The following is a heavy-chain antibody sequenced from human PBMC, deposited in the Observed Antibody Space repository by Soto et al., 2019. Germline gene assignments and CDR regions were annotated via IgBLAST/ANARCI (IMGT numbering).Heavy chain of an antibody. CDR1: GFTFSSYA. Sequence: EVQLLESGGGLVQPGGSLRLSCAASGFTFSSYAMSWVRQAPGKGLEWVSAISGSGGSTYYADSVKGRFTISRDSSKNTLYLQMNSLRAEDTAVYYCAREGGSLLWFGELSHFDYWGQGTLVTVSS. CDR2: ISGSGGST. J-gene: IGHJ4*02. CDR3: AREGGSLLWFGELSHFDY. V-gene: IGHV3-23*01. D-gene: IGHD3-10*01.